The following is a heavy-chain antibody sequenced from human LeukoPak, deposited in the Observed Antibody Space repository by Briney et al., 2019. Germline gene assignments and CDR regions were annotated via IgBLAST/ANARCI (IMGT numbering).Heavy chain of an antibody. D-gene: IGHD6-19*01. CDR2: INPNSGGT. J-gene: IGHJ6*02. CDR3: ARAGRAGTRYYYYGMDV. CDR1: GYTFTSYY. V-gene: IGHV1-2*02. Sequence: ASAKVSCKASGYTFTSYYMHWVRQAPGQGLEWMGWINPNSGGTNYAQKFQGRVTMTRDTSISTAYMELSRLRSDDTAVYYCARAGRAGTRYYYYGMDVWGQGTTVTVSS.